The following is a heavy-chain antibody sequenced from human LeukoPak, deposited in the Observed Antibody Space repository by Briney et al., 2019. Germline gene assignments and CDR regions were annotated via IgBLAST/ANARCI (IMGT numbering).Heavy chain of an antibody. CDR1: GGSFSGHH. J-gene: IGHJ4*02. V-gene: IGHV4-34*01. CDR3: ARQGAAGGHFDY. Sequence: PSETLSLTCAVYGGSFSGHHWNWIRQPPGKGLEWIGSIYYSGSTYYNPSLKSRVTISVDTSKNQFSLKLSSVTAADTAVYYCARQGAAGGHFDYWGQGTLVTVSS. CDR2: IYYSGST. D-gene: IGHD6-13*01.